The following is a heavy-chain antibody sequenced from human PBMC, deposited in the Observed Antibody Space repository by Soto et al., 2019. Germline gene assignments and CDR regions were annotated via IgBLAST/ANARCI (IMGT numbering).Heavy chain of an antibody. D-gene: IGHD6-19*01. J-gene: IGHJ5*02. V-gene: IGHV3-7*01. Sequence: EVQLVESGGGLVQPGGSLRLSCAASGFTFSSYWMSWVRQAPGKGLEWVANIKQDGSEKYYVDSVKGRFNISRHNSKNSLYLQVNSLRDEDAAVYYCARDLRSSGWYNLFDPWGQGRLV. CDR3: ARDLRSSGWYNLFDP. CDR1: GFTFSSYW. CDR2: IKQDGSEK.